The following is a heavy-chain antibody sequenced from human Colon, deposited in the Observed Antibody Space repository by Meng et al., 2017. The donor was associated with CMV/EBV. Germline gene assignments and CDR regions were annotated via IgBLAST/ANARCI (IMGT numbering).Heavy chain of an antibody. D-gene: IGHD3-10*01. V-gene: IGHV1-2*02. Sequence: HVALGAFWGEGKEPGASVKVSCKTSGYTFTGYFMFWVRQAPGQGLEWMGSLNPNSGDTNSAQKFHGRLTMTRDTSIHTAYMELGSLRSDDTAVYYCATISGGDFDFWGQGTLVTVSS. CDR3: ATISGGDFDF. CDR1: GYTFTGYF. CDR2: LNPNSGDT. J-gene: IGHJ4*02.